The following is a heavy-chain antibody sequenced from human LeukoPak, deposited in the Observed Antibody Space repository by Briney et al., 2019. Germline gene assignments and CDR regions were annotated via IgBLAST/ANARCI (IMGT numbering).Heavy chain of an antibody. Sequence: SETLSLTCTVSGGSISSSSYSWGWIRQPPGKGLEWIGSIYYSGSTYYNPSLKSRVTISVDTSKNQFSLKLSSVTAADTAVYYCARHRPPLISEFDYWGQGTLVTVSS. V-gene: IGHV4-39*01. CDR1: GGSISSSSYS. CDR3: ARHRPPLISEFDY. D-gene: IGHD1-14*01. J-gene: IGHJ4*02. CDR2: IYYSGST.